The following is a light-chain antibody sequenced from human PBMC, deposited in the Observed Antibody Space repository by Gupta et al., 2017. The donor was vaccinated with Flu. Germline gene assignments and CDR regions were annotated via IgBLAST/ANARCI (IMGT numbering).Light chain of an antibody. J-gene: IGLJ3*02. V-gene: IGLV3-19*01. Sequence: QGDRLRSYYASRDQQKPGQAPILVIYGKNSRPPGVPDRISASSSGNTASLTITGSQAEDEADYYCGARDSSGDLRVFGGGTKLTVL. CDR1: RLRSYY. CDR2: GKN. CDR3: GARDSSGDLRV.